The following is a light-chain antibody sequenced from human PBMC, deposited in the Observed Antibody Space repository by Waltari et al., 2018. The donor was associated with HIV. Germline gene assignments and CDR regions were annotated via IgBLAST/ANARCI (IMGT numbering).Light chain of an antibody. Sequence: SYELTQPPSMSVSPGQTASITCSGDKLGDKYVCWYQQKSGQSPVLVIYQNKKRPSGIPERFSGSNSGNTGTLTISGTQAVDEADYYCQAWDSSTRGLFGG. J-gene: IGLJ2*01. CDR3: QAWDSSTRGL. CDR1: KLGDKY. CDR2: QNK. V-gene: IGLV3-1*01.